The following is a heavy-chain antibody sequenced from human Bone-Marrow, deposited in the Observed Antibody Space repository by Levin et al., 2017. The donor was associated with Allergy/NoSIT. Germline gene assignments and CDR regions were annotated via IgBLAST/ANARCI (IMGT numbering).Heavy chain of an antibody. J-gene: IGHJ6*02. CDR2: IKNKAESDTA. CDR3: ARDTATALDV. CDR1: GFTFNDHY. Sequence: GESLKISCAASGFTFNDHYMDWVRQAPGKGLEWVGRIKNKAESDTADYAASVKGRFTMPRDNSNYLLYLQMNNLNTEDTAVYYCARDTATALDVWGQGTTVTVSS. V-gene: IGHV3-72*01. D-gene: IGHD6-13*01.